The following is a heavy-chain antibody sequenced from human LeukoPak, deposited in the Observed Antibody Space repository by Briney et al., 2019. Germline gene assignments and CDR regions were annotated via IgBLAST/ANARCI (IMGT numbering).Heavy chain of an antibody. D-gene: IGHD6-13*01. J-gene: IGHJ3*02. Sequence: SETLSLTCAVYGGSFSGYYWSWIRQPPGKGLEWIGEINHSGSTNYNPSLKSRVTISVDTSKNQFSLKLSSVTAADTAVYYCARDRGSSRFLDAFDIWGQGTMVTVSS. CDR2: INHSGST. V-gene: IGHV4-34*01. CDR1: GGSFSGYY. CDR3: ARDRGSSRFLDAFDI.